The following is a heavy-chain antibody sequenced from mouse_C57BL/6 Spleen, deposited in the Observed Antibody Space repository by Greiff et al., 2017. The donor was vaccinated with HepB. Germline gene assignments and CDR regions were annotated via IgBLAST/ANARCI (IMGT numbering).Heavy chain of an antibody. CDR3: AREGLGRAWYFDV. CDR1: GFTFSSYA. J-gene: IGHJ1*03. V-gene: IGHV5-4*01. CDR2: ISDGGSYT. Sequence: EVQRVESGGGLVKPGGSLKLSCAASGFTFSSYAMSWVRQTPEKRLEWVATISDGGSYTYYPDNVKGRFTISRDNAKNNLYLQMSHLKSEDTAMYYCAREGLGRAWYFDVWGTGTTVTVSS. D-gene: IGHD4-1*01.